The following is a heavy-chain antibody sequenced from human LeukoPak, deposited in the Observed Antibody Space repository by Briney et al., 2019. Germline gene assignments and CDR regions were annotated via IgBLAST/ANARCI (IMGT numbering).Heavy chain of an antibody. D-gene: IGHD3-3*01. CDR2: MNPNSGNT. V-gene: IGHV1-8*02. Sequence: GASVKVTCKASGYTFTSYGINWVRQATGQGLEWMGWMNPNSGNTGYAQKFQGRVTMTRNTSISTAYMELSSLRSEDTAVYYCARVPTYDFWSGYYTYNWFDPWGQGTLVTVSS. CDR1: GYTFTSYG. J-gene: IGHJ5*02. CDR3: ARVPTYDFWSGYYTYNWFDP.